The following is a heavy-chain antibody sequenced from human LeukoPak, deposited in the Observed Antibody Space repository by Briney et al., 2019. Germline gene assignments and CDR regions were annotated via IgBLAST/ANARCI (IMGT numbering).Heavy chain of an antibody. Sequence: GGSLRLSCAVSGITLSNYCMSWVRQAPARGLEGVAGISGSGGGTNYADSVKGRFTISRDNPKNTLYLQMNSLRAEDTAVYFCAKRGIVIRAVLVVGFHKEAYFFDCWGQGALVTVSS. V-gene: IGHV3-23*01. CDR3: AKRGIVIRAVLVVGFHKEAYFFDC. D-gene: IGHD3-16*01. CDR1: GITLSNYC. CDR2: ISGSGGGT. J-gene: IGHJ4*02.